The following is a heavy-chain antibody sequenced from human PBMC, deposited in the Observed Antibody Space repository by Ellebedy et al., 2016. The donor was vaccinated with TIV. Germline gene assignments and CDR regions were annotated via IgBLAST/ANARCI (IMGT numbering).Heavy chain of an antibody. CDR3: ARAGYSSSVIGVLFDY. D-gene: IGHD6-13*01. CDR2: IWYDGSNK. V-gene: IGHV3-33*08. Sequence: PGGSLRLSCAASGFTFSSYGMHWVRQAPGKGLEWVAVIWYDGSNKYYADSVKGRFTISRDNSKNTLYLQMNSLRAEDTAVYYCARAGYSSSVIGVLFDYWGQGTLVTVSS. CDR1: GFTFSSYG. J-gene: IGHJ4*02.